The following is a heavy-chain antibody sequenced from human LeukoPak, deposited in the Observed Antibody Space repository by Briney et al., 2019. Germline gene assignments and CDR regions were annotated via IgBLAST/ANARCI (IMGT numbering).Heavy chain of an antibody. CDR2: IYTSGST. CDR1: GGSISSGSYY. J-gene: IGHJ3*02. Sequence: SETLSLTCTVSGGSISSGSYYWSWIRQPAGKGLEWIGRIYTSGSTNYNPSLKSRVTISVDTSKNQFSLKLSSVTAADTAVYYCARSAYYYGSSGIREDAFDIWGQGTMVTVSS. CDR3: ARSAYYYGSSGIREDAFDI. V-gene: IGHV4-61*02. D-gene: IGHD3-22*01.